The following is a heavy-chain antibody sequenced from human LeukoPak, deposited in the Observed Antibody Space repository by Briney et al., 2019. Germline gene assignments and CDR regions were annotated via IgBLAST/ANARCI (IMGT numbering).Heavy chain of an antibody. J-gene: IGHJ4*02. Sequence: ASMKVSCKASGYSFTCYYMHWLRQAPGQGLEWMGCINPNSGGTDYAQKFQGRVTMTRDTSISTAYMELSRLTSDDTAVYYCAGLSGYNPYYFDYWGQGTLVAVSS. CDR3: AGLSGYNPYYFDY. CDR1: GYSFTCYY. D-gene: IGHD5-12*01. CDR2: INPNSGGT. V-gene: IGHV1-2*02.